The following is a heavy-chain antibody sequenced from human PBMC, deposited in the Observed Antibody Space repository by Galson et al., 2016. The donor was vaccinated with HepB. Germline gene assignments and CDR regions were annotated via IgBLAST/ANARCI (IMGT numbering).Heavy chain of an antibody. CDR3: ARMVPLSSGGWYVRGDGWFDP. V-gene: IGHV3-11*01. Sequence: SLRLSCAASGFTFSHYFVSWIRRAPGKGLEWVSYISGSADSRRYADSVKGRFTISRDNSKNSLYLQMNNLRAEDTAVYYCARMVPLSSGGWYVRGDGWFDPWGQGTLVTVSS. CDR1: GFTFSHYF. J-gene: IGHJ5*02. CDR2: ISGSADSR. D-gene: IGHD6-19*01.